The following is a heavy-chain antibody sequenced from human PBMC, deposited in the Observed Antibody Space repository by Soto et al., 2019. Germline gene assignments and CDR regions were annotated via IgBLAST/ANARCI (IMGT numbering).Heavy chain of an antibody. J-gene: IGHJ4*02. V-gene: IGHV3-30-3*01. CDR1: GFTFSSYA. CDR2: ISYDGSNK. D-gene: IGHD4-17*01. CDR3: ARADYGDSASALDS. Sequence: GGSLRLSCAASGFTFSSYAMHWVRQAPGKGLEWVAVISYDGSNKYYADSVKGRFTISRDNSKNTLYLQMNSLRAEDTAVYYCARADYGDSASALDSWGQGTLVTVSS.